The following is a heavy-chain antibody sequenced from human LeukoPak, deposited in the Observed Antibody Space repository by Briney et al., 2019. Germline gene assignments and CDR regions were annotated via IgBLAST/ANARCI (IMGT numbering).Heavy chain of an antibody. J-gene: IGHJ3*02. CDR1: GFTLSTYE. D-gene: IGHD2-8*01. CDR3: ARDVSSSTRAFDI. Sequence: GGSLRLSCAASGFTLSTYEMTWVRQAPGKGLEWVSFISSSTSHTVYADSVKGRFTIFRDTAKNSLYLQMNNLRGEDTAVYYCARDVSSSTRAFDIWGQGTMVAVS. CDR2: ISSSTSHT. V-gene: IGHV3-48*03.